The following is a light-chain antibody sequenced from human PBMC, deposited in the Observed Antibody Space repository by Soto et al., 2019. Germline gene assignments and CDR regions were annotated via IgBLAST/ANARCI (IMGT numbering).Light chain of an antibody. V-gene: IGLV3-21*04. CDR2: YDI. Sequence: SYELTQSPSVSVAPEKTATITCGGNNIGNKRVHWYRQKPGQAPVLLISYDIDRPSGIPERFSGSNSGNTSTLTISRVEAGDEADYSCQVWDIMTDNYVFGSGTKVTVL. CDR1: NIGNKR. J-gene: IGLJ1*01. CDR3: QVWDIMTDNYV.